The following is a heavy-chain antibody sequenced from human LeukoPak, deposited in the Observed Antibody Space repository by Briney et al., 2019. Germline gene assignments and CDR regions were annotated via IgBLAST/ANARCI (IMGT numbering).Heavy chain of an antibody. CDR1: GFTLSNHW. D-gene: IGHD3-22*01. Sequence: GGSLRLSCVASGFTLSNHWMHWVRQAPGKGLVWVSRISGDEIWTSYADSVKGRFIISRDNAKDTLYLQMNSLRTEDTAVYYCAREYNSGPKQTDAFDIWGQGTMVTVSS. CDR2: ISGDEIWT. V-gene: IGHV3-74*01. J-gene: IGHJ3*02. CDR3: AREYNSGPKQTDAFDI.